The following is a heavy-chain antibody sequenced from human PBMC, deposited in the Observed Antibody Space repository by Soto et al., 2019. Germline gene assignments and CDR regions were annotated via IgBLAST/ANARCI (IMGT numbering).Heavy chain of an antibody. V-gene: IGHV3-48*02. Sequence: PGGSLRLSCAASGFTFSGYSMNWVRQAPGKGLEWVSYISSSSSTIYYADPVKGRFTISRDNAKNSLYLQMNSLRDEDTAVYYCARDSPYYYDSSGYYFPFDYWGQGTLVTVSS. CDR1: GFTFSGYS. J-gene: IGHJ4*02. CDR2: ISSSSSTI. D-gene: IGHD3-22*01. CDR3: ARDSPYYYDSSGYYFPFDY.